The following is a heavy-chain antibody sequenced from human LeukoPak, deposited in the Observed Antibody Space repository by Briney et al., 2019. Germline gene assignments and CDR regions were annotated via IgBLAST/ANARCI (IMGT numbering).Heavy chain of an antibody. J-gene: IGHJ6*03. D-gene: IGHD6-6*01. CDR3: AKTRTSYYYYYYYMDV. Sequence: SVKVSCKASGGTFSSYAISWVRQAHGQGLEWMGGIIPIFGTVNYAQKFQGRVTITADESTSTAYMELSSLRSEDTAVYYCAKTRTSYYYYYYYMDVWGKGTTVTISS. CDR1: GGTFSSYA. CDR2: IIPIFGTV. V-gene: IGHV1-69*13.